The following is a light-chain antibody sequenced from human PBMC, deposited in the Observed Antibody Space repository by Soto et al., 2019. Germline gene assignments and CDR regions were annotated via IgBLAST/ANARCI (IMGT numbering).Light chain of an antibody. CDR2: GAS. V-gene: IGKV3-15*01. CDR3: QQYNNWPRT. CDR1: QSVSSN. Sequence: EILMTQSPATLSVSPRERATLSCRASQSVSSNLAWYQQKPGQAPRLLFYGASTRATGIPARFSGSGSGTEFTLTISSLQSEDFAVYYCQQYNNWPRTFGQGTKVEIK. J-gene: IGKJ1*01.